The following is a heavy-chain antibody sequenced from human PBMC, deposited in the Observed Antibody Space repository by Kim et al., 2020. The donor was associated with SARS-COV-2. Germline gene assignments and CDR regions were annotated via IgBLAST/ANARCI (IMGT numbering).Heavy chain of an antibody. V-gene: IGHV3-30*02. D-gene: IGHD6-13*01. Sequence: YADSVKGRFTISRDNSKNTLYLQMKSLRAEDTAVYYCAKKDSSSWDLFDYWGQGTLVTVSS. J-gene: IGHJ4*02. CDR3: AKKDSSSWDLFDY.